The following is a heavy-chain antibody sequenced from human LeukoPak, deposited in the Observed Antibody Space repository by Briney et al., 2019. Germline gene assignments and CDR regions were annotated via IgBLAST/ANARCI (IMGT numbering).Heavy chain of an antibody. Sequence: SVKVSCKAPGGTFSSYAISWVRQAPEQGLEWMGGIIPIFGTANYAQKFQGRVTITTDESTSTAYMELSNLRSEDTAVYYCARVGTMVRGRGMKYNWFDPWGQGTLVTVSS. CDR2: IIPIFGTA. J-gene: IGHJ5*02. CDR3: ARVGTMVRGRGMKYNWFDP. D-gene: IGHD3-10*01. CDR1: GGTFSSYA. V-gene: IGHV1-69*05.